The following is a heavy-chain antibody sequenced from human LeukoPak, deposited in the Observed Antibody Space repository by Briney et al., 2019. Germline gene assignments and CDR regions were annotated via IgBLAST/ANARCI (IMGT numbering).Heavy chain of an antibody. V-gene: IGHV4-59*01. D-gene: IGHD3-16*02. J-gene: IGHJ3*02. Sequence: PSETLSLTCTVSGGSISSYYWSWIRQPPGKGLEWIGYIYYSGSTNYNPSLKSRVTISVDTSKNQFSLKLSSVTAADTAVYYCARGGYDYVWGSYLTRDAFDIWGQGTMVTVSS. CDR3: ARGGYDYVWGSYLTRDAFDI. CDR2: IYYSGST. CDR1: GGSISSYY.